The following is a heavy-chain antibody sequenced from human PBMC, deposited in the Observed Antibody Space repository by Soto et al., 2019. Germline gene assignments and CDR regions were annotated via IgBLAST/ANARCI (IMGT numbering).Heavy chain of an antibody. CDR1: GFNFIDFY. J-gene: IGHJ4*02. V-gene: IGHV3-11*04. CDR3: GRQLVGSRRKHYFHF. D-gene: IGHD6-6*01. Sequence: QAHLVESGGGLVKPGGSLRLSCAASGFNFIDFYISWIRQAPGKGLEWVAYVSGRGETTYYADSVRGRFTISRYNGKKCLDLQMKSMRVEEKDVYYCGRQLVGSRRKHYFHFWGQGNLVTVSS. CDR2: VSGRGETT.